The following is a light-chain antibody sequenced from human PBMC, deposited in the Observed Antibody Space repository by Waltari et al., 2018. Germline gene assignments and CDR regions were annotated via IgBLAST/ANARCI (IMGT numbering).Light chain of an antibody. CDR1: QSVFYSSTNKNY. Sequence: DIVMTQSPDSLAVSLGERATINCKSSQSVFYSSTNKNYLAWYQQKPGQPPKLLIYWASTPESWVPDLSSGCGSSTDFTLTTSGLQAEDVAVYYCQQYYNTPWTFGQGTKVEIK. J-gene: IGKJ1*01. CDR3: QQYYNTPWT. CDR2: WAS. V-gene: IGKV4-1*01.